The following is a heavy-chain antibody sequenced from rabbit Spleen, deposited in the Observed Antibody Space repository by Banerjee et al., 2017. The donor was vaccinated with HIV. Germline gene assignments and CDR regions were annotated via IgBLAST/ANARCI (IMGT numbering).Heavy chain of an antibody. CDR1: GLDFSSSYW. V-gene: IGHV1S45*01. J-gene: IGHJ4*01. Sequence: QQQLVESGGDLVKPGASLTLTCTASGLDFSSSYWICWVRQAPGKGPEWIACVAGGTYYASWAKGRFTISKASSTTVTLQLNSLTVADTATYFCATASTNIDRSFNLWGPGTLVTVS. CDR2: VAGGT. CDR3: ATASTNIDRSFNL. D-gene: IGHD7-1*01.